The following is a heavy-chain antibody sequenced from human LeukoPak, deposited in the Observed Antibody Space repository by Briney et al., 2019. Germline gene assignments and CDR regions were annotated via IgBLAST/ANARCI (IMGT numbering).Heavy chain of an antibody. CDR2: IFYSGST. D-gene: IGHD5-18*01. CDR3: ARGLGYSYGHDDY. V-gene: IGHV4-39*07. Sequence: SETLSLTCTVSGGSISTSNYYWGWIRQPPGKGLEWIGNIFYSGSTYYSPSLKSRVTISVDTSKNQFSLKLSSVTAADTAVYYCARGLGYSYGHDDYWGQGTLVTVSS. CDR1: GGSISTSNYY. J-gene: IGHJ4*02.